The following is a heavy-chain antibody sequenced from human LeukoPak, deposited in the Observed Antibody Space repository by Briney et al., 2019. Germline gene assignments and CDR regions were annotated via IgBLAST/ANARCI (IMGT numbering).Heavy chain of an antibody. V-gene: IGHV3-33*01. Sequence: GRSLRLSCAASGFTFSSYGMHRVRQAPGKGLEWVAVIWYDGSNKYYADSVKGRFTISRDNSKNTLYLQMNSLRAEDTAVYYCARDQGVTGSLDYWGQGTLVTVSS. CDR3: ARDQGVTGSLDY. D-gene: IGHD2-21*02. J-gene: IGHJ4*02. CDR1: GFTFSSYG. CDR2: IWYDGSNK.